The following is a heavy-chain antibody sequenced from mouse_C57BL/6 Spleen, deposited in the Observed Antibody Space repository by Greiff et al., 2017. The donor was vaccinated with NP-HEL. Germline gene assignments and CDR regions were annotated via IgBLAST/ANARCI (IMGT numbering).Heavy chain of an antibody. D-gene: IGHD2-3*01. V-gene: IGHV1-66*01. Sequence: QVQLQQSGPELVKPGASVKISCKASGYSFTSYYIHWVKQRPGQGLEWIGWIYPGSGNTKYNEKFKGKATLTADTSSSTAYMQLSSLTSEDSAVYYCASGEDGYLYAMDYWGQGTSVTVSS. J-gene: IGHJ4*01. CDR3: ASGEDGYLYAMDY. CDR1: GYSFTSYY. CDR2: IYPGSGNT.